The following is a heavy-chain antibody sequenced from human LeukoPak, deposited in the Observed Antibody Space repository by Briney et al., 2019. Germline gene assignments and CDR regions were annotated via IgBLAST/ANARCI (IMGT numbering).Heavy chain of an antibody. D-gene: IGHD5-24*01. CDR3: ARVIEVATDYVRDYYYYYYMDV. V-gene: IGHV3-53*01. J-gene: IGHJ6*03. CDR2: IYSGGST. Sequence: PGGSLRLSCAASGFTVSSNYMSWVRQAPGKGLEWVSVIYSGGSTYYADSVKGRFTISRDNSKNTLYLQMNSLRAEDTAVYYCARVIEVATDYVRDYYYYYYMDVRGKGTTVTVSS. CDR1: GFTVSSNY.